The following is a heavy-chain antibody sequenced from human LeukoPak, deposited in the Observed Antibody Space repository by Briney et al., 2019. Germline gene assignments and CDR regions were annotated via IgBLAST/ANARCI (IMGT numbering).Heavy chain of an antibody. CDR2: VWFDGSNK. J-gene: IGHJ4*02. Sequence: HAGGSLRLSCAVSGFTFSNYGMHWVRQAPGKGLEWVANVWFDGSNKDYVDSVKGRFTISRDNSKNTLYLQMNSLKVDDTAVYYCVREGMKFGELLPFDFWGQGILVTVSS. CDR3: VREGMKFGELLPFDF. D-gene: IGHD3-10*01. CDR1: GFTFSNYG. V-gene: IGHV3-33*01.